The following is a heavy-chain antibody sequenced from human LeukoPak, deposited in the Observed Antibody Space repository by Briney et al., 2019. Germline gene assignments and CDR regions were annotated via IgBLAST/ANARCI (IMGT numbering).Heavy chain of an antibody. CDR3: AKAGSMVRGVTTYYYAMDV. CDR1: GFIFGDHA. D-gene: IGHD3-10*01. V-gene: IGHV3-9*01. J-gene: IGHJ6*02. Sequence: GRSLRLSCAASGFIFGDHAMHWVRQAPGKGLGWVSYISWDSGRAGYADSVKGRFTISRDNSKNSLFLQMNSLTADDTAVYYCAKAGSMVRGVTTYYYAMDVWGQGTAVTVSS. CDR2: ISWDSGRA.